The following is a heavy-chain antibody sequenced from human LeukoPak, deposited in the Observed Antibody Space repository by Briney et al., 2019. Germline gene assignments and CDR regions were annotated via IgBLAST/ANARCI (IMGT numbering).Heavy chain of an antibody. Sequence: ASVKVSCKASGGTFSTYGINWVRQAPRQGLERMGGITPIFSTTNYAQKFQGRGTITADESTSIAYMELTSLKSDDTAVHYCAREYDIVVVVAAIWFDPWGQGTLVTVSS. CDR2: ITPIFSTT. V-gene: IGHV1-69*13. D-gene: IGHD2-15*01. J-gene: IGHJ5*02. CDR3: AREYDIVVVVAAIWFDP. CDR1: GGTFSTYG.